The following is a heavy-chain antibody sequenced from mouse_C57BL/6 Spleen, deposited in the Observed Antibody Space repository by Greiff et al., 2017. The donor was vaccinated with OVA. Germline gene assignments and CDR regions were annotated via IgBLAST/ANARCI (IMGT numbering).Heavy chain of an antibody. V-gene: IGHV1-82*01. Sequence: QVQLQQSGPELVKPGASVKISCKASGYAFSSSWMNWVKQRPGKGLEWIGRIYPGDGDTNYNGKFKGKATLTADKSSSTAYMQLSSLTSEDSAVYCCASPAQATSMDYWGQGTSVTVSS. J-gene: IGHJ4*01. CDR3: ASPAQATSMDY. D-gene: IGHD3-2*02. CDR2: IYPGDGDT. CDR1: GYAFSSSW.